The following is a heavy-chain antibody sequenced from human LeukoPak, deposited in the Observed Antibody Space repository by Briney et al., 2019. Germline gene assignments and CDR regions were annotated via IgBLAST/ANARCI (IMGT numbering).Heavy chain of an antibody. J-gene: IGHJ4*02. V-gene: IGHV4-59*01. CDR1: GGSISSYY. D-gene: IGHD3-22*01. Sequence: SETLSLTCTVSGGSISSYYWSWIRQPPGEGLEWIGYIYYSGSPNYNPSLKSRVTISVDTSKNQFSLKLSSVTAADTAVYYCARVLKAYYYDSSGPFDYWGQGTLVTVSS. CDR2: IYYSGSP. CDR3: ARVLKAYYYDSSGPFDY.